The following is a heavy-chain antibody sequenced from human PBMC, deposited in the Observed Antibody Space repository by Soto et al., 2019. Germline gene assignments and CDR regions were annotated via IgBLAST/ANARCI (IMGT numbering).Heavy chain of an antibody. CDR3: ARDRIAAAGIVYYYYGMDV. CDR1: GFTFSSYA. J-gene: IGHJ6*02. D-gene: IGHD6-13*01. V-gene: IGHV3-30-3*01. CDR2: ISYDGSNK. Sequence: QVQLVESGGGVVQPGRSLRLSCAASGFTFSSYAMHWVRQAPGKGLEWVAVISYDGSNKYYADSVKGRFTISRDNSKNTLYLQMNSLRAEDTAVYYCARDRIAAAGIVYYYYGMDVWGQGTTVTVSS.